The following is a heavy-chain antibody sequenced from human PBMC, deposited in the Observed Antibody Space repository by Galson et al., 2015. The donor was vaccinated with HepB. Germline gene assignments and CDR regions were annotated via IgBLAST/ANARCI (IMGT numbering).Heavy chain of an antibody. CDR2: IWSDGRIK. CDR3: VRGGPFTIFDVLY. D-gene: IGHD3-3*01. V-gene: IGHV3-33*01. J-gene: IGHJ4*02. CDR1: GFTFSDYG. Sequence: SLRLSCAASGFTFSDYGMHWVRQAPGKGLEWVAVIWSDGRIKYYADSVNGRFTIYRDNSKHTLYLQMNSLRVEDTALYYCVRGGPFTIFDVLYWGQGTLVTVSS.